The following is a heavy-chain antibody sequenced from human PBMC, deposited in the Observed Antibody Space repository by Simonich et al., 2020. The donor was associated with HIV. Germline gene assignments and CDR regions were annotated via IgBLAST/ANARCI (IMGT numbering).Heavy chain of an antibody. V-gene: IGHV4-34*01. CDR3: ARRHPTTVTTPYFDY. CDR2: INHSGST. CDR1: GGSFSGYY. J-gene: IGHJ4*02. D-gene: IGHD4-17*01. Sequence: QVQLQQWGAGLLKPSETLSLTCAVYGGSFSGYYWSWLRQPPGKGLEWIGEINHSGSTNYNPSLKRRVTISVDTSKNQFSLKLSSVTAAATAVYYCARRHPTTVTTPYFDYWGQGTLVTVSS.